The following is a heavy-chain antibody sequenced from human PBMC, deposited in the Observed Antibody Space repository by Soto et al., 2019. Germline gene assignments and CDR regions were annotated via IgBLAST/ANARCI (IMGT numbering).Heavy chain of an antibody. Sequence: QVQLVQSGAEVKKPGSSVKVSCKASGGTFSSYAISWVRQAPGQGLEWMGGIIPIFGTANYAQKFQGRVTITADESTSTDYMELSSLRSEDTAVYYCARGPWSSAAGKHSLDYWGQGTLVTVSS. CDR3: ARGPWSSAAGKHSLDY. J-gene: IGHJ4*02. CDR1: GGTFSSYA. CDR2: IIPIFGTA. V-gene: IGHV1-69*12. D-gene: IGHD6-13*01.